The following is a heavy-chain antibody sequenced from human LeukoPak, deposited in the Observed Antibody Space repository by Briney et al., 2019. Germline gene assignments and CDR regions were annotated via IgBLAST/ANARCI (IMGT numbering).Heavy chain of an antibody. CDR3: ARDGEERVAAAGTPLYYYYYMDV. V-gene: IGHV3-30*04. CDR1: GFTFSSYA. Sequence: GGSLRLSCAASGFTFSSYAMHWVRQAPGKGLEWVAVISHDGSNKYYADSVKGRFTISRDNSKNTLYLQMNSLRAEDTAVYYRARDGEERVAAAGTPLYYYYYMDVWGKGTTVTVSS. D-gene: IGHD6-13*01. J-gene: IGHJ6*03. CDR2: ISHDGSNK.